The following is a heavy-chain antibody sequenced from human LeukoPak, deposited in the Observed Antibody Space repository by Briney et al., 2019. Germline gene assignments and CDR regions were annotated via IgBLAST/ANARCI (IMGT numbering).Heavy chain of an antibody. J-gene: IGHJ4*02. CDR3: TTLAFCGGGSCVDS. D-gene: IGHD2-15*01. CDR1: GFTFDDYG. Sequence: GGSLRLSCSASGFTFDDYGLHWVRRAPGRGLEWVSLISGDGGNTYYADSVKGRFTISRDNSKNSLYLQMNSLRTEDTALYYCTTLAFCGGGSCVDSWDQGTLVTVSS. V-gene: IGHV3-43*02. CDR2: ISGDGGNT.